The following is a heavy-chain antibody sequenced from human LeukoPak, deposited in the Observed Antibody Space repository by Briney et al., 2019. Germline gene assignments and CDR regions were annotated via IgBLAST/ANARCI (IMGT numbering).Heavy chain of an antibody. CDR1: GDSVSSNSAA. Sequence: SQTFSLTCGISGDSVSSNSAAWNWIGQSPSRGLEWLGRTYYRSKWFINYAPFVKSRIIINPDTPKNQVSLQLNSVTPEDTAVYYCTRSDCSSGRCPGFDNWGQGTLVTVSS. V-gene: IGHV6-1*01. CDR2: TYYRSKWFI. CDR3: TRSDCSSGRCPGFDN. D-gene: IGHD6-19*01. J-gene: IGHJ4*02.